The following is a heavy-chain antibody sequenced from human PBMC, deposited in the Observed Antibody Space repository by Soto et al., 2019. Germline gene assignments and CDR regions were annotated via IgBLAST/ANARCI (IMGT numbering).Heavy chain of an antibody. CDR1: GGTFSSYA. CDR2: IIPIFGTA. D-gene: IGHD4-17*01. J-gene: IGHJ6*02. Sequence: QVQLVQSGAEVKKPGSSVKVSCKASGGTFSSYAISWVRQAPGQGLEWMGGIIPIFGTANYAQKFQGRVTITAEEYPSTAYMELSSLRYEDTAVYYCARDRSTVTTFTYSYYGMDVWGQGTTVTVSS. CDR3: ARDRSTVTTFTYSYYGMDV. V-gene: IGHV1-69*12.